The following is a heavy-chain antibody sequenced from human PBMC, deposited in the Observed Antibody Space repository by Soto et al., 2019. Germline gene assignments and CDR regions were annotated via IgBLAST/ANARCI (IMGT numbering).Heavy chain of an antibody. CDR1: GGTFSSYA. Sequence: SVTVSCKASGGTFSSYAIIWVRQAPGQGLEWMGGIIPIFGTANYAQKFQGRVTITADESTSTAYMELSSLRSEDTAVYYCARDADPYSSSLDYWGQGTLVTVSS. CDR2: IIPIFGTA. CDR3: ARDADPYSSSLDY. J-gene: IGHJ4*02. D-gene: IGHD6-6*01. V-gene: IGHV1-69*13.